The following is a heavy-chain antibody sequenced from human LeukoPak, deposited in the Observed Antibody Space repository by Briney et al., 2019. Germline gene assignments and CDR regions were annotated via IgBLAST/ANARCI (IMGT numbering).Heavy chain of an antibody. CDR1: GFTVGTDF. J-gene: IGHJ4*02. CDR2: THVVSGE. Sequence: GGSLRLSCAASGFTVGTDFMTWVRQAPGKGLVWVSMTHVVSGEFYADSVKGRFTLSSDDSKNTLYLHMNSPRTEDTAVYYCANRGSWGQGTLVTVSS. V-gene: IGHV3-66*02. CDR3: ANRGS.